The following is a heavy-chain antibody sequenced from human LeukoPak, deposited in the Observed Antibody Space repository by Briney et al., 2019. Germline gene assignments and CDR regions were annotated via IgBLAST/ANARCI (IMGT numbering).Heavy chain of an antibody. V-gene: IGHV4-4*07. D-gene: IGHD2-21*01. CDR1: GGSINTYY. CDR3: ARAILRRIVGWAPFELSNWFDP. J-gene: IGHJ5*02. Sequence: PSETLSLTCTVSGGSINTYYWSWIRQPAGKGLEYIGRIYTSGSTNYNPSLKSRVTMSVDTSKNQFSLKLSSVTAADTAVYYCARAILRRIVGWAPFELSNWFDPWGQGTLVTVSS. CDR2: IYTSGST.